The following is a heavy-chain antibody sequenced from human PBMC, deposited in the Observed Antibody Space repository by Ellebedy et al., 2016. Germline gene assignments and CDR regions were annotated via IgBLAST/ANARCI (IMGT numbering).Heavy chain of an antibody. D-gene: IGHD2-15*01. CDR1: GGSVSSDY. J-gene: IGHJ5*02. CDR2: VFHTGTT. V-gene: IGHV4-59*02. Sequence: SETLSLTCNVSGGSVSSDYWNWIRRPPGKGLEWIGYVFHTGTTNYNPSLKSRVTISVDKSKNQFSLKLSSVTAADTAVYYCARRGGVVVVVAATPGWFDPWGQGTLVTVSS. CDR3: ARRGGVVVVVAATPGWFDP.